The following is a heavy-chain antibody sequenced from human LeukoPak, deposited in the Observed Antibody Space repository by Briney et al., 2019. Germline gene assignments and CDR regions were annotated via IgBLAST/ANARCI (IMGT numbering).Heavy chain of an antibody. D-gene: IGHD3-16*01. V-gene: IGHV4-59*12. CDR2: IYYSGST. CDR1: GGSISSYY. CDR3: ARASFWESPVNWFDP. J-gene: IGHJ5*02. Sequence: SETLSLTCTVSGGSISSYYWSWIRQPPGKGLEWIGYIYYSGSTNYNPSLKSRVTISEDTSKNQFTLKLSSVTAADTAVYYCARASFWESPVNWFDPWGQGTLVTVSS.